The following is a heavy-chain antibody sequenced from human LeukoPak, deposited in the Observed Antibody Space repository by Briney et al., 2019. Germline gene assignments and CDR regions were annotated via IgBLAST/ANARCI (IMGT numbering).Heavy chain of an antibody. CDR1: GFTFSSYW. CDR2: IKQDGSEK. D-gene: IGHD3-22*01. Sequence: GGSLRLSCAASGFTFSSYWMSWVRQAPGKGLEWVANIKQDGSEKYYVDSVKGRFTISRDNAKNSLYLQMNSLRAEDTAVYYCARLARRAYYYDSSGYYYPDAFDIWGQGTMVTVSS. CDR3: ARLARRAYYYDSSGYYYPDAFDI. J-gene: IGHJ3*02. V-gene: IGHV3-7*01.